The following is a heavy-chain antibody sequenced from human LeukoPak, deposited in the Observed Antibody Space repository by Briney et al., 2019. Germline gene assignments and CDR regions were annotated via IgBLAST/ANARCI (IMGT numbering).Heavy chain of an antibody. V-gene: IGHV1-8*01. CDR1: GYTFTSYD. D-gene: IGHD6-6*01. CDR2: MNPNSGNT. Sequence: ASVKVSCKASGYTFTSYDINWVRQATGQGLEWMGRMNPNSGNTGYAQKFQGRVTMTRNTSISTAYMELSSLRSEDTAVYYCARGVAARPGYYYYYMDVWGKGTTVTVSS. CDR3: ARGVAARPGYYYYYMDV. J-gene: IGHJ6*03.